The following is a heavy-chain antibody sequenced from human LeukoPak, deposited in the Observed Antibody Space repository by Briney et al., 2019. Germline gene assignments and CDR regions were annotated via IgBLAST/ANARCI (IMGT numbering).Heavy chain of an antibody. D-gene: IGHD5-24*01. J-gene: IGHJ6*03. CDR1: GFTFSSYS. V-gene: IGHV3-21*01. Sequence: GGSLRLSCAASGFTFSSYSMNWVRQAPGKGLEWVSFISSSSSYIYYADSVKGRFTISRDNAKNSLYLQMNSLRAEDTAVYYCARSEMGYYNYYMDVWGKGTTVTISS. CDR3: ARSEMGYYNYYMDV. CDR2: ISSSSSYI.